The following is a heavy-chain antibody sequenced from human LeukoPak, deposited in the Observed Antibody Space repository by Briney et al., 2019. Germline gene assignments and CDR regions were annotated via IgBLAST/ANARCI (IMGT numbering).Heavy chain of an antibody. CDR2: IIPILGIA. V-gene: IGHV1-69*04. Sequence: GASVKVSCKASGGTFSSYAISWVRQAPGQGLEWMGRIIPILGIANYAQKFQGRVTITADKSTSTAYMELSSLRSEDTAVYHCARGAASGYSYAGFHYWGQGTLVTVSS. CDR3: ARGAASGYSYAGFHY. CDR1: GGTFSSYA. D-gene: IGHD5-18*01. J-gene: IGHJ4*02.